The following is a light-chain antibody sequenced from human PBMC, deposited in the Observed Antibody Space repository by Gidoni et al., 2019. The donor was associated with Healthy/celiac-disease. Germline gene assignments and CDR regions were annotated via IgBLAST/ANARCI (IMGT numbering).Light chain of an antibody. CDR3: QQYGSSPFT. CDR1: QSVSSSY. CDR2: GAS. Sequence: EIVLTQSPGTLSLSPGERATLSCRASQSVSSSYLAWYQQKPGQAPRLLIYGASSRATGIPDRFSGSGSGTDFTLTISRLGPEDFAVYYCQQYGSSPFTSGPGTKVDIK. J-gene: IGKJ3*01. V-gene: IGKV3-20*01.